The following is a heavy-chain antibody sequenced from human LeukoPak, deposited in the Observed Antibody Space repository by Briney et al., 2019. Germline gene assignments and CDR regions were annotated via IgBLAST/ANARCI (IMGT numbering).Heavy chain of an antibody. CDR3: ARGSHDYDYYYYYGTDV. V-gene: IGHV4-31*03. CDR2: IYYSGST. Sequence: SETLSLTCTVSGGSISSGGYYWSWIRQHPGKGLEWIGYIYYSGSTYYNPSLKSRVTISVDTSKNQFSLKLSSVTAADTAVYYCARGSHDYDYYYYYGTDVWGQGTTVTVSS. D-gene: IGHD4-17*01. CDR1: GGSISSGGYY. J-gene: IGHJ6*02.